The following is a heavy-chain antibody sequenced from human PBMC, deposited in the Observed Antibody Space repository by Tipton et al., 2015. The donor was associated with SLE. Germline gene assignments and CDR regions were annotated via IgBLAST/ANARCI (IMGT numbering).Heavy chain of an antibody. Sequence: TLSLTCTVSGGSISSYYWSWIRQPPGKGLEWIGYIYYSGSTNYNPSLKSRVTISVDTSKNQFSLKLSSVTAADTAVYYCARGSRSYDSSGYHWYLDLWGRGTLVTVSS. V-gene: IGHV4-59*01. CDR2: IYYSGST. J-gene: IGHJ2*01. CDR3: ARGSRSYDSSGYHWYLDL. D-gene: IGHD3-22*01. CDR1: GGSISSYY.